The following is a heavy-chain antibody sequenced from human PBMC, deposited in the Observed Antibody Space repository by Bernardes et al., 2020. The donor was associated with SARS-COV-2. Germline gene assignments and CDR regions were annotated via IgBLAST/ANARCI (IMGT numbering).Heavy chain of an antibody. Sequence: GASLKISCNGSGYSFTRYWIGWVRPMPGKGLEWLGIIYPGDSDTRYSPSFQGQVTISADKSISTAYLQWSSLKASDTAMYYCARQRGYSYGDYYYGMDVWGQGTTVTVSS. J-gene: IGHJ6*02. CDR3: ARQRGYSYGDYYYGMDV. V-gene: IGHV5-51*01. CDR1: GYSFTRYW. D-gene: IGHD5-18*01. CDR2: IYPGDSDT.